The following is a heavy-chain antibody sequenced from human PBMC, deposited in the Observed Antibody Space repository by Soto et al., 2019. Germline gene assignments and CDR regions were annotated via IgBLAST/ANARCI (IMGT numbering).Heavy chain of an antibody. Sequence: QVQLVQSGAEVKKPGSSVKVSCKASGGTFSSYAISWVRQAPGQGLEWMGGIIPIFGTANYAQKFQGRVTITADESTSTAYMELSSLRSEETAVYYCARPYSSSWTNYSYYGMDVWGQGTTVTVSS. CDR3: ARPYSSSWTNYSYYGMDV. V-gene: IGHV1-69*01. D-gene: IGHD6-13*01. CDR1: GGTFSSYA. J-gene: IGHJ6*02. CDR2: IIPIFGTA.